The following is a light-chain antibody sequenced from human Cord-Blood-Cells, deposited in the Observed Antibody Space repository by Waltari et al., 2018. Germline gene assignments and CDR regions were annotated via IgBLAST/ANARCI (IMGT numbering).Light chain of an antibody. CDR2: AAS. V-gene: IGKV1-39*01. CDR1: QSISSY. Sequence: DIQMTQSPSSLPASLGDRVTITCLASQSISSYLNCYQQKPGKAPKLLIYAASSLQSRVPSRFSGSGSTTDFPLTISILQPEDFATYYCQQSYRTLTFGGGTKVEIK. CDR3: QQSYRTLT. J-gene: IGKJ4*01.